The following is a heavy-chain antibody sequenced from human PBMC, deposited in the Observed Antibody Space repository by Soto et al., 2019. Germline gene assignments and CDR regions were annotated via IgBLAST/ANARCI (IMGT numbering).Heavy chain of an antibody. D-gene: IGHD3-10*01. V-gene: IGHV1-69*02. CDR2: INPILSMS. J-gene: IGHJ4*02. CDR3: ATIYGSGYRAFDS. Sequence: QVQLVQSGADVQRPGSSVRVSCKASGDTFNFYTINWVRQAPGQGLQWMGRINPILSMSNYAPRFQGRVTMSAYTSTSTAYMELSSLRSEDTAMYYCATIYGSGYRAFDSWGQGALVTVSS. CDR1: GDTFNFYT.